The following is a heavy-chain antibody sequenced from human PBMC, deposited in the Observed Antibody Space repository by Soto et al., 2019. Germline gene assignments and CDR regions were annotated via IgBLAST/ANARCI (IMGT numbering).Heavy chain of an antibody. CDR1: GFTFSSYG. V-gene: IGHV3-33*01. Sequence: GGSLRLSCAASGFTFSSYGMHWVRQAPGKGLEWVAVIWYDGSNKYYADSVKGRFTISRDNSKNTLYLQMNSLRAEDTAVYYCARVPTGDYGGVFDYWGQGTLVTVSS. CDR3: ARVPTGDYGGVFDY. D-gene: IGHD4-17*01. J-gene: IGHJ4*02. CDR2: IWYDGSNK.